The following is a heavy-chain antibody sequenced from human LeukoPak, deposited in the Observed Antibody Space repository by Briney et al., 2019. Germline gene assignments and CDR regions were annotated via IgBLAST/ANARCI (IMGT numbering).Heavy chain of an antibody. J-gene: IGHJ5*02. V-gene: IGHV3-7*01. CDR1: GFTFSSYW. Sequence: GGSLRLSCAASGFTFSSYWMSWVRQAPGKGLEWVANIKQDGSEKYYVDSVKGRFTISRDNAKNSLYLQMNSLRAEDTAVYYCARASLLYGSGSYNWFDPWGQGTLVTVSS. D-gene: IGHD3-10*01. CDR3: ARASLLYGSGSYNWFDP. CDR2: IKQDGSEK.